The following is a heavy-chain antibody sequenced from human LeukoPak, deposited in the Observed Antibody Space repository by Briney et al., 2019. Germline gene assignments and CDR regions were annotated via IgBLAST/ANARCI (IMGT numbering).Heavy chain of an antibody. CDR1: GYTFTGYY. V-gene: IGHV1-46*01. CDR2: INPSGGST. J-gene: IGHJ5*02. CDR3: ARVGVSNYPYNWFDP. Sequence: GASVKVSCKASGYTFTGYYMHWVRQAPGQGLEWMGIINPSGGSTSYAQKFQGRVTMTRDTSTSTVYMELSSLRSEDTAVYYCARVGVSNYPYNWFDPWGQGTLVTVSS. D-gene: IGHD4-11*01.